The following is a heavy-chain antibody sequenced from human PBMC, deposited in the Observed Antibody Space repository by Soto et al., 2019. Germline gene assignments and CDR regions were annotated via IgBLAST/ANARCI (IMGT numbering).Heavy chain of an antibody. CDR2: INPSGGYT. D-gene: IGHD2-21*02. CDR1: GYTFPSYY. J-gene: IGHJ5*02. Sequence: ASVKVSCKASGYTFPSYYMNWVRQAPGQGLEWLGIINPSGGYTTYAQRFLGRVTMTSDTSTSTVHMELGSLTSEDTAVYYCASGGGIVVVTDPYYHWGQGTLVNVSS. CDR3: ASGGGIVVVTDPYYH. V-gene: IGHV1-46*03.